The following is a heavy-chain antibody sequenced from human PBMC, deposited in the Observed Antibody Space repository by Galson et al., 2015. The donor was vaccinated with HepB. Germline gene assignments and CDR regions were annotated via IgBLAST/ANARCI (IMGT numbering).Heavy chain of an antibody. Sequence: SVKVSCKASGYTFTSYGISWVRQAPGQGLEWMGWISGYNGNTNYAQKLQGRVTLTTDTSTYTVYMEVTNLRSDDTAVYYCARDGGIAVPAFLDYWGQGTLVTVSS. J-gene: IGHJ4*02. CDR2: ISGYNGNT. D-gene: IGHD6-19*01. CDR1: GYTFTSYG. CDR3: ARDGGIAVPAFLDY. V-gene: IGHV1-18*01.